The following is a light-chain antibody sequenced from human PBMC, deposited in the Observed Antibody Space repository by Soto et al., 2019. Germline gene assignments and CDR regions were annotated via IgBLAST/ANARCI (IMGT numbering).Light chain of an antibody. CDR1: HDIRNY. CDR3: T. V-gene: IGKV1-33*01. J-gene: IGKJ4*01. Sequence: DIQMTQSPSSLSASVGDRVTITCQASHDIRNYLNWYQQKPGQAPNLLIHDASRLQAGVPSRFSGSGSGTDFILTITSLQPDDIANLPLTFGGGTKVEI. CDR2: DAS.